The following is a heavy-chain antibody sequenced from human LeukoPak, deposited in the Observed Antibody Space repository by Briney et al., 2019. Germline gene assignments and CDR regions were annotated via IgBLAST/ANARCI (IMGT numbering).Heavy chain of an antibody. D-gene: IGHD3-22*01. CDR3: ARDWIMYYYDSSGPRDY. CDR2: IYHSGST. CDR1: GGSISSSNW. V-gene: IGHV4-4*02. Sequence: SGTLSLTCAVSGGSISSSNWWSWVRQPPGKGLEWIGEIYHSGSTNYNPSLKSRVTISVDKSKNQFSLKLSSVTAADTAVYYCARDWIMYYYDSSGPRDYWDQGTLVTVSS. J-gene: IGHJ4*02.